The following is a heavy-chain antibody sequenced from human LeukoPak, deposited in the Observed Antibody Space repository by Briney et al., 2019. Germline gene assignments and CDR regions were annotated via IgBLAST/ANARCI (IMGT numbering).Heavy chain of an antibody. D-gene: IGHD5-24*01. CDR1: GFTFSSHG. CDR2: ISPNGVIT. CDR3: AKDDAWQQYGD. J-gene: IGHJ4*02. V-gene: IGHV3-23*01. Sequence: PGGSLRLSCAASGFTFSSHGMNWVRQAPGKGLEWVSGISPNGVITYYADSVKGRFTISRDNSKGTVYLQMNSLRPEDTAVYYCAKDDAWQQYGDWGRGTLVTVSS.